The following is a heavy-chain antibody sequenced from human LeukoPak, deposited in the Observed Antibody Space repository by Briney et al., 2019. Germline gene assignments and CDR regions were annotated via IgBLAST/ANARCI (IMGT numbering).Heavy chain of an antibody. J-gene: IGHJ4*02. CDR2: IDHSGTI. CDR3: ARSVHISAPFDV. V-gene: IGHV4-38-2*02. D-gene: IGHD2-21*01. Sequence: SETLSLTCTVSGYSISSGYYWGWIRQPPGKGLEWIGSIDHSGTIYYNPSLKSRLTISVDTSKNQFSLKLSSVTAADTAVYYCARSVHISAPFDVWGQGTLVTVSS. CDR1: GYSISSGYY.